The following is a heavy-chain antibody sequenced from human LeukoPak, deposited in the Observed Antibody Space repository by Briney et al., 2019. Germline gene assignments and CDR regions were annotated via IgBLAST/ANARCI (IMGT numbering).Heavy chain of an antibody. J-gene: IGHJ6*03. CDR1: GGSFSGYY. CDR3: ARDGYQYYYYYYYMDV. V-gene: IGHV3-30*03. D-gene: IGHD5-12*01. Sequence: LSLTCAVYGGSFSGYYWSWIRQAPGKGLEWVAVISYDGSNKYYADSVKGRFTISRDNSKNTLYLQMNSLRAEDTAVYYCARDGYQYYYYYYYMDVWGKGTTVTVSS. CDR2: ISYDGSNK.